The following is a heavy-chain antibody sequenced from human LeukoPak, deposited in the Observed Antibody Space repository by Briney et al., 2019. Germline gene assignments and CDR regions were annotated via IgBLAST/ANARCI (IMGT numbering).Heavy chain of an antibody. V-gene: IGHV1-2*02. J-gene: IGHJ4*02. D-gene: IGHD2-15*01. CDR3: AREGGGLDY. CDR1: GYTFTGDY. Sequence: EASVKVSCKASGYTFTGDYIHWVRQAPGQGLEWMGWINPDSGVTNYAQRFQGRVTMTRDTSISTAYMELSSLRSDDTAIYYCAREGGGLDYWGQGILATVSS. CDR2: INPDSGVT.